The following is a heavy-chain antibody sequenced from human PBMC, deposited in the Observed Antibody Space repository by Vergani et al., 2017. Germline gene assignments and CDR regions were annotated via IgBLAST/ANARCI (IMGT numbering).Heavy chain of an antibody. V-gene: IGHV4-39*01. Sequence: QLQLHKSGPGLVKPSETLSLTCTLSGGSIRRSSHFWGWLRHTPGKGLEWIGSIYYRGSTSYNTSLKSRVSISVDTSKNQFSLKLSSVTAADSAVYYCARHDSGHYDSSYYRLDVWGQGTTVAVSS. CDR1: GGSIRRSSHF. D-gene: IGHD3-16*01. CDR3: ARHDSGHYDSSYYRLDV. CDR2: IYYRGST. J-gene: IGHJ6*02.